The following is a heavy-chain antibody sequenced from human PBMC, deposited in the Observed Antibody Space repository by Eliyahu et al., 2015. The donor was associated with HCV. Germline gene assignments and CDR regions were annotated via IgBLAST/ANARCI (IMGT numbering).Heavy chain of an antibody. CDR3: ARVGIGCSSTSCYTGDSNPQYYYYYGMDV. CDR2: IIPIFGTA. J-gene: IGHJ6*02. CDR1: GGTFSSYA. V-gene: IGHV1-69*01. D-gene: IGHD2-2*02. Sequence: QVQLVQSGAEVKKPGSSVKVSCKASGGTFSSYAISWVRQAPGQGLEWMGGIIPIFGTANYAQKFQGRVTITADESTSTAYMELSSLRSEDTAVYYCARVGIGCSSTSCYTGDSNPQYYYYYGMDVWGQGTTVTVSS.